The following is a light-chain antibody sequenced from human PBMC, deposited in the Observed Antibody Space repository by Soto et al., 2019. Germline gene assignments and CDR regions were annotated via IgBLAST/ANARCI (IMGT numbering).Light chain of an antibody. J-gene: IGKJ5*01. CDR3: QQSYSTPT. Sequence: EIVLTQSPGTLSLSPGERATLSCRASQSVSSDYLSWYQQKPGQPPRLLIYGASYRATGIPDRFSGGGSGTDFTLTISSLQPEDFGTYYCQQSYSTPTFGQGTRVDIK. CDR1: QSVSSDY. CDR2: GAS. V-gene: IGKV3-20*01.